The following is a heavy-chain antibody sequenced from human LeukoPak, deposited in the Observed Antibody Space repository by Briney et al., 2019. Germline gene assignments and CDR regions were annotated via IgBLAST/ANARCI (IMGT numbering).Heavy chain of an antibody. CDR1: GGTFSSYA. D-gene: IGHD2-15*01. Sequence: GASVKVSCKASGGTFSSYAISWVRQAPGQGLEWMGGIIPIFGTANYAQKFQGRVTITADKSTSTAYMELSSLRSEDTAVYYCASKQASSCSGGSCYVHYYYMDVWGKGTTVTVSS. J-gene: IGHJ6*03. CDR2: IIPIFGTA. CDR3: ASKQASSCSGGSCYVHYYYMDV. V-gene: IGHV1-69*06.